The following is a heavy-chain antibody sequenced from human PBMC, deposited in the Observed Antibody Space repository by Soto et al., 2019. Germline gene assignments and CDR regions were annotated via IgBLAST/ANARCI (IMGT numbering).Heavy chain of an antibody. CDR1: GFTFSSYA. J-gene: IGHJ4*02. CDR3: ARDWHSSGWYTEFDY. CDR2: ISYDGSNK. D-gene: IGHD6-19*01. Sequence: GGSLRLSCAASGFTFSSYAMHWVRQAPGKGLEWVAVISYDGSNKYYADSVKGRFTISRDNSKNTLYLQMNSLRAEDTAVYYCARDWHSSGWYTEFDYWGQGTLVTVSS. V-gene: IGHV3-30-3*01.